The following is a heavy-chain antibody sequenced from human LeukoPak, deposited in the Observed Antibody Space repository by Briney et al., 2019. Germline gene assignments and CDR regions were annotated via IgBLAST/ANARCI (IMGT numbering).Heavy chain of an antibody. CDR2: IISSGSNI. J-gene: IGHJ4*02. V-gene: IGHV3-11*01. CDR3: ARDLVATNSGY. CDR1: GFTFSDYY. D-gene: IGHD5-12*01. Sequence: GGSLRLSCAASGFTFSDYYMSWIRQAPGKGVEWVSYIISSGSNIYYADSVKGRFTISRDNAKNSLYLQMNSLRAEDTAVYYCARDLVATNSGYWGQGTLVTVSS.